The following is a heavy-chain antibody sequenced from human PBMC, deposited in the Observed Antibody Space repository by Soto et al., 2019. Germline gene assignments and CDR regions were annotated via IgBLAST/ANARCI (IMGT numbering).Heavy chain of an antibody. V-gene: IGHV4-59*08. CDR2: VYNTGGT. D-gene: IGHD1-1*01. Sequence: QVQLQQSGPGLVKPSETLSLTCTVSSGPSSSHNWGWIRQSPGRGLEWIGYVYNTGGTSYNPSLKSRVTLPADTSANHISLTLSFVTAADTAIYYCVRQGIGNLHGLVDGWGQGTTVSVSS. CDR3: VRQGIGNLHGLVDG. J-gene: IGHJ6*02. CDR1: SGPSSSHN.